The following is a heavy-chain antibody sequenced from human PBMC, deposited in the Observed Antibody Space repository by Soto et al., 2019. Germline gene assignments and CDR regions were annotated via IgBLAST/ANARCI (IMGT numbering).Heavy chain of an antibody. V-gene: IGHV3-21*01. CDR3: ARDRAFGGVIVRYDAFDI. D-gene: IGHD3-16*02. CDR1: GFTFSSYS. CDR2: ISSSSSYI. Sequence: GSLRLSCAASGFTFSSYSMNWVRQAPGKGLEWVSSISSSSSYIYYADSVKGRFTISRDNAKNSLYLQMNSLRAEDTAVYYCARDRAFGGVIVRYDAFDIWGQGTMVTVSS. J-gene: IGHJ3*02.